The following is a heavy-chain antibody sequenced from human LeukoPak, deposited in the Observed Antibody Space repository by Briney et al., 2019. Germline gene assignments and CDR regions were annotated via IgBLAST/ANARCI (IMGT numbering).Heavy chain of an antibody. J-gene: IGHJ4*02. Sequence: PGGSLRLSCAASGFTFSSYAMSWVRKAPGKGLEWVSAISGSGGSTYYADSVKGRFTISRDNSKDTLYLQMNSLGAEDTAVYYCAKDSRGYSGYNFDYWGQGTLVTVSS. CDR2: ISGSGGST. CDR3: AKDSRGYSGYNFDY. D-gene: IGHD5-12*01. V-gene: IGHV3-23*01. CDR1: GFTFSSYA.